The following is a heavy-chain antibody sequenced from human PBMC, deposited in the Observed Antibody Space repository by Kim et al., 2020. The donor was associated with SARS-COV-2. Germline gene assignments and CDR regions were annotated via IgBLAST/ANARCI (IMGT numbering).Heavy chain of an antibody. V-gene: IGHV6-1*01. Sequence: WSNDYAVSVKSRMTFNPDTSKNQFSRQLNAVTPEDTAVYYCARGGAYAFDIWGQGTMVTVSS. CDR3: ARGGAYAFDI. D-gene: IGHD2-15*01. CDR2: WSN. J-gene: IGHJ3*02.